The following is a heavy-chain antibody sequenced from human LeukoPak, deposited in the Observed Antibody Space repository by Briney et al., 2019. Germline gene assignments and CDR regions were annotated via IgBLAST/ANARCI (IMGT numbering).Heavy chain of an antibody. V-gene: IGHV3-33*08. J-gene: IGHJ4*02. CDR3: ARDLHPVGDYLDY. D-gene: IGHD4-17*01. Sequence: PGGSLRLSCSASGFTFSSYGMHWVRQAPGKGLEWVAVIWYDGSNRYYADSVKGRFTISRDNSKNTLYLQMNSLRAEDTAVYYCARDLHPVGDYLDYWGRGTLVTVSS. CDR1: GFTFSSYG. CDR2: IWYDGSNR.